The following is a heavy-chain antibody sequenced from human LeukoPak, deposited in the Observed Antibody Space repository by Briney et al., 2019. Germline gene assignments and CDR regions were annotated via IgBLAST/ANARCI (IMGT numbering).Heavy chain of an antibody. V-gene: IGHV3-9*01. CDR3: AKDRGNYDFWSGHYPEY. CDR2: ISWNSGSI. D-gene: IGHD3-3*01. CDR1: GFTFDDYA. J-gene: IGHJ4*02. Sequence: PGGSLRLSCAASGFTFDDYAMHWVRQAPGKGLEWVSGISWNSGSIGYADSVKGRFTISRDNAKNSLYLQMNSLRAEDTAVYYCAKDRGNYDFWSGHYPEYWGQGTLVTVSS.